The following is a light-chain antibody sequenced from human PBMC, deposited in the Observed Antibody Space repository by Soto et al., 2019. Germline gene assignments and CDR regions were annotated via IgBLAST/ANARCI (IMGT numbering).Light chain of an antibody. Sequence: DIVLTQSPATLSLSPGEGATLSCRASQSVNTYLAWYQQKTGQAPRLLIYDASNRATGIPARFSGTGSGTDFTLAISSLEPEDFAVYYCQQSSTWPHTFGPGTKVEI. V-gene: IGKV3-11*01. CDR1: QSVNTY. CDR3: QQSSTWPHT. J-gene: IGKJ3*01. CDR2: DAS.